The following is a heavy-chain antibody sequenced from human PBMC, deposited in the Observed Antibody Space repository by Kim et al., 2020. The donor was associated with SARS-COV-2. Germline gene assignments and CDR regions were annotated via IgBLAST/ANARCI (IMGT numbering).Heavy chain of an antibody. J-gene: IGHJ2*01. V-gene: IGHV3-11*03. Sequence: KGRFTISRDNAKNLLYLQMNSLRDEDTAVYYCARPRGEVIVKSLRDWYFDLWGRGTLVAVSS. D-gene: IGHD2-21*01. CDR3: ARPRGEVIVKSLRDWYFDL.